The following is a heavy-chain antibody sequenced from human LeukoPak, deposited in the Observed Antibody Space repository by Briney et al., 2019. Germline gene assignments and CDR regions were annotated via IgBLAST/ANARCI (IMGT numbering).Heavy chain of an antibody. CDR3: PRAGVGSSGFDY. Sequence: SETLSLTCAVSGGSISSSNWWSWVRQPPGKGLEWIGEIYHSGSTNYNPSLKSRVTISVDKSKNQFSLKLSSVTAADTAVYYCPRAGVGSSGFDYWGQGTLVTVSS. D-gene: IGHD6-19*01. CDR2: IYHSGST. J-gene: IGHJ4*02. CDR1: GGSISSSNW. V-gene: IGHV4-4*02.